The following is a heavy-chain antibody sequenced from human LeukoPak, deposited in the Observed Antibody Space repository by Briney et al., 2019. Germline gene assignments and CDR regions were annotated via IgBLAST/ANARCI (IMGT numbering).Heavy chain of an antibody. J-gene: IGHJ4*02. CDR2: IYTSGST. Sequence: SETLSLTCTVSGGSISSGSYYWSWIRQPAGKGLEWIGRIYTSGSTNYNPSLKSRVNISVDTSKNQFSLKLSSVTAADTAVYYCARDIEVAGLFDYWGQGTLVTVSS. D-gene: IGHD6-19*01. CDR3: ARDIEVAGLFDY. V-gene: IGHV4-61*02. CDR1: GGSISSGSYY.